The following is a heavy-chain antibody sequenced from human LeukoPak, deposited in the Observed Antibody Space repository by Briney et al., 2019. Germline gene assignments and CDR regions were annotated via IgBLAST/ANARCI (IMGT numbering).Heavy chain of an antibody. CDR1: GGSFSGYY. D-gene: IGHD2-15*01. V-gene: IGHV4-34*01. J-gene: IGHJ3*02. CDR2: INHSGST. CDR3: ARVNALYCSGGSCYDAFDI. Sequence: SETLSLTCAVYGGSFSGYYWSWIRQPPGKGLEWIGEINHSGSTNYNPSLKSRVTISVDTSKNQFSLKLSSVTAADTAVYYCARVNALYCSGGSCYDAFDIWGQGTMVTVSS.